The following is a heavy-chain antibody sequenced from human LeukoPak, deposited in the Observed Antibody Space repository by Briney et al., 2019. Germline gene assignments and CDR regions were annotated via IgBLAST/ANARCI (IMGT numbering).Heavy chain of an antibody. D-gene: IGHD3-22*01. CDR3: AKAGISGYLGYLVY. V-gene: IGHV3-23*01. CDR2: ISSSGGST. CDR1: GFTFSSYA. J-gene: IGHJ4*02. Sequence: GGSLRLSCAASGFTFSSYAMSWVRQAPGKGLEWVSAISSSGGSTYYADSVKGRFTISRDNSKNTLYLQMNSLRAEDTAVYYCAKAGISGYLGYLVYWGQGALVTVSS.